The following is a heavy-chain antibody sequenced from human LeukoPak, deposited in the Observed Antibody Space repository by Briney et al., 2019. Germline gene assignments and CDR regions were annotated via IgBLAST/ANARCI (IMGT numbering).Heavy chain of an antibody. V-gene: IGHV3-15*01. CDR2: IKSNNDGGTT. D-gene: IGHD2-21*01. J-gene: IGHJ4*02. Sequence: GGSLRLSCAASGFIFNKAWMNWVRQAPGKGPEWVGRIKSNNDGGTTDYASPVEGRFIISRDDSKNTIYLQMNRLIVDDTAIYYCTPVMVEDRGFWGQGTLVTVSS. CDR3: TPVMVEDRGF. CDR1: GFIFNKAW.